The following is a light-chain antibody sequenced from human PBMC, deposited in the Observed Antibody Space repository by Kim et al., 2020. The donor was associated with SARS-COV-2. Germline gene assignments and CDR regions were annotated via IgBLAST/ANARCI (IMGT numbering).Light chain of an antibody. CDR3: QQTYSASRT. Sequence: DTQMTQSPSSLSASVGDRVTITCRASQDISRYLNWYQQKPGKAPKLLIYTASSLQSGVPSRFTGSGSETDFTLTISSLQPEDFATYYCQQTYSASRTFGQGTKVDIK. CDR2: TAS. J-gene: IGKJ1*01. V-gene: IGKV1-39*01. CDR1: QDISRY.